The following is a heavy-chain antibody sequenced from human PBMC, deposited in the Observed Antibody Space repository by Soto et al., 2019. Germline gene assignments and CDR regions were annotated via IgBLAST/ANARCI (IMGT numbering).Heavy chain of an antibody. CDR2: IIPIFGTA. Sequence: VKVSCKASGGTFSSYAISWVRQAPGQGLEWMGGIIPIFGTANYAQKFQGRVTITADESTSTAYMGLSSLRFEDTAVYYCASPPEKASSWYFYWGQGTLVTVSS. J-gene: IGHJ4*02. D-gene: IGHD6-13*01. CDR1: GGTFSSYA. CDR3: ASPPEKASSWYFY. V-gene: IGHV1-69*13.